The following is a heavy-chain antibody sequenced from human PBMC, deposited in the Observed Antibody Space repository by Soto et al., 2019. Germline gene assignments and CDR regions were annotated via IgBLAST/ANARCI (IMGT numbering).Heavy chain of an antibody. V-gene: IGHV3-21*01. Sequence: EVPLVESGGGLVKPGGSLRLSCAVSGFTFSSCTMNWVRQAPGKGLEWVSSISPSTSHIYYADSVKGRFTISRDNVKNSLFLQMNSLRGEDTAVYYCSGCSGGACHPNYGMDVWGQGTTVTVSS. D-gene: IGHD2-15*01. J-gene: IGHJ6*02. CDR1: GFTFSSCT. CDR3: SGCSGGACHPNYGMDV. CDR2: ISPSTSHI.